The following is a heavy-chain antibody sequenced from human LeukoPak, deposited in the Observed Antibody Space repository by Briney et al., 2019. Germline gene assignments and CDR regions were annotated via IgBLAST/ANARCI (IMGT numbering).Heavy chain of an antibody. CDR3: ARGLGYGGNSDWFDP. D-gene: IGHD4-23*01. CDR2: LNYSGST. CDR1: GGSFSGYY. V-gene: IGHV4-34*01. J-gene: IGHJ5*02. Sequence: SETLSLTCAVYGGSFSGYYWSWIRQPPEKGLDWIGHLNYSGSTNYNPSLKSRGIISVDTSKNQFSLKLTSVTAADTAVYYCARGLGYGGNSDWFDPWGQGTLVTVSS.